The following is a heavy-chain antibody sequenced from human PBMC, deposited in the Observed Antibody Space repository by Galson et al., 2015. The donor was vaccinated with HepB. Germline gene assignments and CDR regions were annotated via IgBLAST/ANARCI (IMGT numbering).Heavy chain of an antibody. J-gene: IGHJ4*02. CDR2: MNPNSGNT. CDR1: GYTFTSYD. Sequence: SVKVSCKASGYTFTSYDINWVRQATGQGLEWMGWMNPNSGNTGYAQKFQGRVTMTRNTSISTAYMELSSLRSEDTAVYYCARVGTYSSGDWFDYWGQGTLVTVSS. D-gene: IGHD6-25*01. V-gene: IGHV1-8*01. CDR3: ARVGTYSSGDWFDY.